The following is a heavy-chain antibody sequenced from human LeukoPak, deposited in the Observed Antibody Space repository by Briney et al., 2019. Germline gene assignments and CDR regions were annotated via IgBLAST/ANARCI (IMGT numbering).Heavy chain of an antibody. CDR1: GFTFSSYA. CDR2: ISCDGSNK. V-gene: IGHV3-30-3*01. D-gene: IGHD6-13*01. CDR3: ARGQRTSWYTNFDY. Sequence: GGSLRLSCAASGFTFSSYAMHWVRQAPGKGLEWVAVISCDGSNKYYADSVKGRFTISRDNSKNTLHLQMNSLRAEDTAVYYCARGQRTSWYTNFDYWGQGTLVTVSS. J-gene: IGHJ4*02.